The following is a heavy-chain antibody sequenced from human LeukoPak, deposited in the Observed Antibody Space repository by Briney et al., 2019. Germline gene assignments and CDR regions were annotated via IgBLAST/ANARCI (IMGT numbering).Heavy chain of an antibody. V-gene: IGHV4-39*01. CDR3: ARQRAYFYGSGSFDPGMPN. J-gene: IGHJ4*02. CDR2: IHYRGST. CDR1: GGSISSSSYY. Sequence: SETLSLTCTVSGGSISSSSYYWGWIRQPPGKGLEWIGSIHYRGSTYLNPSLKSRVTISVDTSKNQFSLKLSSVTAADTAVYYCARQRAYFYGSGSFDPGMPNWGQGTLVTVSS. D-gene: IGHD3-10*01.